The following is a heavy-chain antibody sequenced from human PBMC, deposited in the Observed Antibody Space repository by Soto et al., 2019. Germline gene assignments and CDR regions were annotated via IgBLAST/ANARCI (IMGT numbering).Heavy chain of an antibody. D-gene: IGHD2-2*03. CDR1: GGSISSGGYS. Sequence: SETLSLTCAVSGGSISSGGYSWSWIRQPPGKGLEWIGYIYHSGSTYYNSSLKSRVTISVDRSKNQFSLKLSSVTAADTAVYFCAREGNLGRWIQPLDSWGQGTLVTVS. CDR2: IYHSGST. CDR3: AREGNLGRWIQPLDS. J-gene: IGHJ4*02. V-gene: IGHV4-30-2*01.